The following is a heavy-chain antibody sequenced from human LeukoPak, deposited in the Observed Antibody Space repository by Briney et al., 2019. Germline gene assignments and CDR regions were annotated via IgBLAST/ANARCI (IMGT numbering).Heavy chain of an antibody. J-gene: IGHJ6*04. CDR2: IKTDGSIT. CDR1: GFSFSVFW. Sequence: GGSLRLSCAASGFSFSVFWMHWVRQVPGKGPVWVSRIKTDGSITDYADSVKGRFTISRDNAKNSLFLQMNSLRGEDTAVYYCARDGTPSYTSGWVYMDAWGKGTTVTISS. V-gene: IGHV3-74*01. CDR3: ARDGTPSYTSGWVYMDA. D-gene: IGHD6-25*01.